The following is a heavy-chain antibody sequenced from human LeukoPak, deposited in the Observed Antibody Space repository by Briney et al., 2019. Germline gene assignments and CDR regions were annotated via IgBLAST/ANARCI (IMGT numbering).Heavy chain of an antibody. CDR1: GFTFHGSW. CDR2: MDPSGTQK. J-gene: IGHJ4*02. V-gene: IGHV3-7*01. CDR3: ANWTSDNN. Sequence: PGGSLRLSCAASGFTFHGSWMNWVRQVPGKGLEWVANMDPSGTQKRYVDSVRGRFTISKDNSGTSFYLEMSGLTVDDTAIYYCANWTSDNNWGQGTLVTVSS. D-gene: IGHD1-1*01.